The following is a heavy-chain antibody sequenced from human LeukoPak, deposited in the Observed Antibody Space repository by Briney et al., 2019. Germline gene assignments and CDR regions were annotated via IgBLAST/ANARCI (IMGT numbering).Heavy chain of an antibody. D-gene: IGHD3-22*01. V-gene: IGHV3-23*01. CDR2: ITGSASKT. J-gene: IGHJ4*02. CDR1: GFTFSSYA. CDR3: VRLTESFFDSRSDY. Sequence: GGSLRLSCAASGFTFSSYAMSRVRQAPGRGLEWLSAITGSASKTYYAVSVKGRFIISRDNSKNTLSLQMSGLRVDDTAVYYCVRLTESFFDSRSDYWGQGILVTVSA.